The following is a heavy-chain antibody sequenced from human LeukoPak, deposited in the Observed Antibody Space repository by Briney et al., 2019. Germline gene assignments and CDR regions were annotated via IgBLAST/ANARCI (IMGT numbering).Heavy chain of an antibody. CDR3: ARGAGMRCSSTSCYPPYAFDI. CDR2: MNPNSGNT. Sequence: ASVKVSCKASGYTFTSYDINWVQQATGQGLEWMGWMNPNSGNTGYAQKFQGRVTITRNTSISTAYMELSSLRSEDTAVYYCARGAGMRCSSTSCYPPYAFDIWGQGTMVTVSS. D-gene: IGHD2-2*01. CDR1: GYTFTSYD. J-gene: IGHJ3*02. V-gene: IGHV1-8*03.